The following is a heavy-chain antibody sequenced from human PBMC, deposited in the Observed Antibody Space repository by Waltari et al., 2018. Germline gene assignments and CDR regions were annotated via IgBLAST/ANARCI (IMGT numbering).Heavy chain of an antibody. V-gene: IGHV4-39*07. J-gene: IGHJ4*02. CDR3: ARRQKWGSTYFDY. CDR2: IYYSGST. CDR1: GGSISSSSYY. Sequence: QLQLQESGPGLVKPSETLSLTCTVSGGSISSSSYYWGWIRQPPGKGRGWIGSIYYSGSTYYNPSLKSRVTISVDTSKNQFSLKLSSVTAADTAVYYCARRQKWGSTYFDYWGQGTLVTVSS. D-gene: IGHD3-16*01.